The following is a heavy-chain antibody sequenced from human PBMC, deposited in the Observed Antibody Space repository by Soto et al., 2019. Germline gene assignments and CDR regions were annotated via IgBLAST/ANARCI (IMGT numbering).Heavy chain of an antibody. CDR2: IKQDGSEK. D-gene: IGHD2-2*01. CDR3: ARAPGGYCSSTSCYLSFDY. Sequence: GGSLRLSCAASGFTFSSYWMSWVRQAPGKGLEWVANIKQDGSEKYYVDSVKGRFTISRDNAKNSLYLQMNSLRAEDTAVYYCARAPGGYCSSTSCYLSFDYWGQGTLVTVSS. J-gene: IGHJ4*02. CDR1: GFTFSSYW. V-gene: IGHV3-7*01.